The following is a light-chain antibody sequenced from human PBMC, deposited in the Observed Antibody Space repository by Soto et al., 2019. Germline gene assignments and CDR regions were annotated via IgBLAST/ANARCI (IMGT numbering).Light chain of an antibody. CDR1: QTIGTY. CDR2: DAS. J-gene: IGKJ1*01. V-gene: IGKV1-39*01. Sequence: IKVTQSPSSLAASLGVRVTITCRASQTIGTYVNWYRQKSGAAPELLIYDASTLQSGVPSRFRGGASGTDFTLTISSLQLDDFATYYCQQSYNTPLTFGQGTKVDIK. CDR3: QQSYNTPLT.